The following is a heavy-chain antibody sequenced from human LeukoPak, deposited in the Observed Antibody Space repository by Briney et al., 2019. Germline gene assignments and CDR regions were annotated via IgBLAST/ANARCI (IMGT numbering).Heavy chain of an antibody. CDR2: IYPRDGST. CDR3: ARDQEGFDY. Sequence: GASVKVSCKASGYSFTSNYIHWVRQAPGQRLEWMGMIYPRDGSTSYAQNFQGRVTVTRDTSTTTVHMELRGLRSEDTAVYYCARDQEGFDYWGQGTVVTVSS. CDR1: GYSFTSNY. J-gene: IGHJ4*02. V-gene: IGHV1-46*01.